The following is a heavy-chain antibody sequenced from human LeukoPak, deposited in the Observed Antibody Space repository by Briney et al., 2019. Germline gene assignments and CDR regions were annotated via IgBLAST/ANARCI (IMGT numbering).Heavy chain of an antibody. V-gene: IGHV3-53*01. J-gene: IGHJ4*02. CDR2: IYSGGST. D-gene: IGHD5-24*01. Sequence: GGSLRLSCAASGFTVSSNYMSWVRQAPGKGLEWVPVIYSGGSTYYADSVKGRFTISTDNSKNTLYPQMNSLRADDTAAYYCARGRSEGDGYNRIRHFDYWGQGTLVTVSS. CDR3: ARGRSEGDGYNRIRHFDY. CDR1: GFTVSSNY.